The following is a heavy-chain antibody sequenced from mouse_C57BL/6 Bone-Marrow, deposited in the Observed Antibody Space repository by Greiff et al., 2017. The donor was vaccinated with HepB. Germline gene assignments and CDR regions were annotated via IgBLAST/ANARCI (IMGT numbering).Heavy chain of an antibody. J-gene: IGHJ3*01. Sequence: VHVKQSGAELVRPGASVKLSCTASGFNIKDYYMHWVKQRPEQGLEWIGRIDPEDGDTEYAPKFQGKATMTADTSSNTAYLQLSSLTSEDTAVYYCTTVAYYYGSSGAYWGQGTLVTVSA. CDR2: IDPEDGDT. CDR3: TTVAYYYGSSGAY. CDR1: GFNIKDYY. V-gene: IGHV14-1*01. D-gene: IGHD1-1*01.